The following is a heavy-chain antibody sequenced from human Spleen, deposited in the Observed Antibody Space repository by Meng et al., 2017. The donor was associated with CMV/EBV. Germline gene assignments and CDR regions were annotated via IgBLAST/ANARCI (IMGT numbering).Heavy chain of an antibody. CDR3: SREDLTAQYIWFDP. D-gene: IGHD7-27*01. J-gene: IGHJ5*02. Sequence: ASGGTFITYGISWVRHAPGQGLEWMGGIIPILRTTKYAQKVQGRLTITTDESASTVYMELSSLRSEDTAVYYCSREDLTAQYIWFDPWGQGTLVTVSS. V-gene: IGHV1-69*05. CDR2: IIPILRTT. CDR1: GGTFITYG.